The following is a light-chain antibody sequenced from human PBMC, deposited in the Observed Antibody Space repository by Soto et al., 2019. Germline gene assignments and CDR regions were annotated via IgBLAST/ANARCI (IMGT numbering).Light chain of an antibody. V-gene: IGKV3-20*01. CDR3: QQYVNSPLT. J-gene: IGKJ4*01. CDR2: EAS. Sequence: EIVLTQSPGTLSLSPGERVTLSCRASQTVRSNYLAWYQQKPGQAPRLLIYEASTRATGIPDRFSGSGSGTDFTLNVTGLEPEDFAVYYCQQYVNSPLTFGGGTKVEIK. CDR1: QTVRSNY.